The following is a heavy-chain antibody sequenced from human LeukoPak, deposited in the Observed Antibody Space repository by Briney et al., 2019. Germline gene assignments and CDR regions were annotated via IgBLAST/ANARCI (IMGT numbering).Heavy chain of an antibody. Sequence: KLGESLKISCKGSGYSFTSYWIGWVRQMPGKGLEWMGIIYPGDSDTRYSPSFQGQVTISADKSISTAYLQWSSLKASDTAMYYCARPESWNYYYYYMDVWGKGTTVTVSS. J-gene: IGHJ6*03. V-gene: IGHV5-51*01. CDR1: GYSFTSYW. CDR3: ARPESWNYYYYYMDV. CDR2: IYPGDSDT. D-gene: IGHD1-1*01.